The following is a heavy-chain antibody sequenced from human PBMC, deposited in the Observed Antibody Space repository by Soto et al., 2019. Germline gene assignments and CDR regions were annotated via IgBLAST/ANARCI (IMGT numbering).Heavy chain of an antibody. CDR2: ISANNGNT. CDR3: ARDRGSYALDY. J-gene: IGHJ4*02. V-gene: IGHV1-18*01. D-gene: IGHD1-26*01. CDR1: GYTFTSYG. Sequence: QVQLVQSGAEGKKPGASVKVSCKASGYTFTSYGISWVRQAPGQGLEWMGWISANNGNTNYAQKLQGRVTMTTDTSTSTADMELRSLRSDDTAVYYCARDRGSYALDYWGQGTLVTVSS.